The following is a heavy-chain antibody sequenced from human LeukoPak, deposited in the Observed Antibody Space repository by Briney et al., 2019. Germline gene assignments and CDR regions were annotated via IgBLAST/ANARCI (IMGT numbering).Heavy chain of an antibody. V-gene: IGHV1-69*05. CDR2: IIPIFGTA. CDR3: ARDLINCSGGSCYSRWVGRGNWFDP. Sequence: ASVKVSCKASGGTFSSYAISWLRQPPGQGLDWMGRIIPIFGTANYAQKFQGRVTITTDESTSTAYMELSSLRSEDTAVYYCARDLINCSGGSCYSRWVGRGNWFDPWGQGTLVTVSS. J-gene: IGHJ5*02. D-gene: IGHD2-15*01. CDR1: GGTFSSYA.